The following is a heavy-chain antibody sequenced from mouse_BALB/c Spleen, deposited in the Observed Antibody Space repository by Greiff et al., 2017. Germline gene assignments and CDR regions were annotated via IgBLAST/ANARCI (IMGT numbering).Heavy chain of an antibody. J-gene: IGHJ3*01. CDR2: ISSGGSYT. Sequence: EVQLVESGGGLVKPGGSLKLSCAASGFTFSSYAMSWVRQTPEKRLEWVATISSGGSYTYYPDSVKGRFTISRDNAKNTLYLQMSSLRSEDTAMYYCARQGYYGGQGTLVTVSA. CDR3: ARQGYY. D-gene: IGHD2-14*01. V-gene: IGHV5-9-3*01. CDR1: GFTFSSYA.